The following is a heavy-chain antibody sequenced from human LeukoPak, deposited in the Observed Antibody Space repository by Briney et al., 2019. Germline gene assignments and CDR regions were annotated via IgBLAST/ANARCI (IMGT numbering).Heavy chain of an antibody. D-gene: IGHD3-22*01. J-gene: IGHJ4*02. CDR1: GYTFSSYS. CDR3: VRLRRNSDTSGFYYYYDF. V-gene: IGHV3-21*01. CDR2: ISVRSNYI. Sequence: GGSLRLSCAASGYTFSSYSINWVRQAPGKGREWVSSISVRSNYIYYADSVRGRFRISRDDDRDSLYLQMNSLRAEDTAVYYCVRLRRNSDTSGFYYYYDFWGQGTLVTVSS.